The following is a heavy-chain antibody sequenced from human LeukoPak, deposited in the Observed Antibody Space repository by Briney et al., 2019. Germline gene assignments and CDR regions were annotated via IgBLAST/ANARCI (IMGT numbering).Heavy chain of an antibody. CDR2: ISSSSSYI. V-gene: IGHV3-21*01. CDR1: GFTFSSYS. J-gene: IGHJ5*02. Sequence: GGSLRLSCAASGFTFSSYSMNWVRQAPGKGLEWVSSISSSSSYIYYADSVKGRFTISRDNSKNSLYMQMNSLRAEDTAVYYCARSNCSSTSCYDPWGQGTLVTVSS. D-gene: IGHD2-2*01. CDR3: ARSNCSSTSCYDP.